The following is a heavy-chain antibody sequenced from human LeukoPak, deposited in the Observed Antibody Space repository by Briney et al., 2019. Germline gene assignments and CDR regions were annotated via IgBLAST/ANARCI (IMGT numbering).Heavy chain of an antibody. V-gene: IGHV3-7*01. J-gene: IGHJ4*02. CDR3: ARGQKKRYYDFWSGYSPPGHY. CDR2: IKQDGSEK. D-gene: IGHD3-3*01. Sequence: GGSLRLPCAASGFTFSSYWMSWVRQAPGKGLEWVANIKQDGSEKYYVDSVKGRFTISRDNAKNSLYLQMNSLRAEDTAVYYCARGQKKRYYDFWSGYSPPGHYWGQGTLVTVSS. CDR1: GFTFSSYW.